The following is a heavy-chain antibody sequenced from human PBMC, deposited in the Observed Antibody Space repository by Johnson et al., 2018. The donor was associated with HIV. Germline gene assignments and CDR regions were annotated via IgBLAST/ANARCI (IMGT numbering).Heavy chain of an antibody. CDR1: GFTVSNNY. CDR2: VHRDGRL. Sequence: EVQLVESGGGLVQPGGSLRLSCAASGFTVSNNYMNWVRQTPWKGLEWVSVVHRDGRLYYADSVKGRFRLSRDNSKNTLYLQMNRLRVEDTAVYYCARDDLDSGGFLMAFSVWGQGTMVTVSS. CDR3: ARDDLDSGGFLMAFSV. V-gene: IGHV3-66*01. J-gene: IGHJ3*01. D-gene: IGHD2-15*01.